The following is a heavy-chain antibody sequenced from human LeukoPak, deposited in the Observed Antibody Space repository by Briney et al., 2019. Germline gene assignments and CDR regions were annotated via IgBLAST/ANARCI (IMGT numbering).Heavy chain of an antibody. V-gene: IGHV4-39*01. D-gene: IGHD4-23*01. CDR2: IYYSGST. CDR1: SGSISSSSYY. J-gene: IGHJ4*02. CDR3: ARQGDGGRAFDY. Sequence: SETLSLTCTASSGSISSSSYYWGWIRQPPGKGLEWIETIYYSGSTYYNPSLKSRVSLSVDTSKNQFSLRLTSVTATDTAVYYCARQGDGGRAFDYWGGGILVTVSS.